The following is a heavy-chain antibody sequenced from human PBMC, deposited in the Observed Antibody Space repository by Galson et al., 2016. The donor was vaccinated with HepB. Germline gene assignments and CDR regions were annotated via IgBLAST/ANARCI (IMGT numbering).Heavy chain of an antibody. Sequence: SLRLSCAASGFSFTNHWMTWVRQAPGKGLEWVANIRQDGNEKYHAEFVKGRFTISRDNAKNSLYLQMSGLRPEDTAVYYCARDSGYCSGGSCYGDAFEVWGQWAMVTVSS. CDR3: ARDSGYCSGGSCYGDAFEV. CDR1: GFSFTNHW. D-gene: IGHD2-15*01. V-gene: IGHV3-7*01. J-gene: IGHJ3*01. CDR2: IRQDGNEK.